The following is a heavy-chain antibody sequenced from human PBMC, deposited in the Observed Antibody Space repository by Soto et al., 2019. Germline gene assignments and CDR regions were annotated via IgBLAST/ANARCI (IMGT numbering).Heavy chain of an antibody. Sequence: EVQLVESGGGLVKPGGSLRLSCAASGFSFTIYSMNWVRQAPGKGLEWVSSISSSSTYIYYADSVKGRFTISRDDAKNSLYLQMNSLRAEDTAVYYCARGTYTSGWHGFDYWGQGTLVPVSS. CDR2: ISSSSTYI. J-gene: IGHJ4*02. V-gene: IGHV3-21*02. CDR1: GFSFTIYS. D-gene: IGHD6-19*01. CDR3: ARGTYTSGWHGFDY.